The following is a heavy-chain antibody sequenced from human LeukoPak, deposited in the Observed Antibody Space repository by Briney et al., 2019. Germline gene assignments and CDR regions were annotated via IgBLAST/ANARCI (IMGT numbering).Heavy chain of an antibody. CDR3: ARDVVGGAFDI. D-gene: IGHD1-26*01. J-gene: IGHJ3*02. CDR2: ISYDGSNK. CDR1: GFTFSSYA. Sequence: GRSLRLSCAASGFTFSSYAMHWVRQAPGKGLEWVAVISYDGSNKYYADSVKGRFTTSRDNSKNTLYLQMNSLRAEDTAVYYCARDVVGGAFDIWGQGTMVTVSS. V-gene: IGHV3-30-3*01.